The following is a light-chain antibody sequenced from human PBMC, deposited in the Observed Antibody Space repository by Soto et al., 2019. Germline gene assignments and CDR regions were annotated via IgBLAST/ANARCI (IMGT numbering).Light chain of an antibody. Sequence: EMVLTQSQGTLSLSPGERATLSCRASQSVSSSYLAWYQQQPGQAPRLLIYGASSRATGIPDRFSGSGSGTDFTLTISRLEPEDFAVYYCQQYGSSSWTFGQGTKVDI. CDR2: GAS. CDR1: QSVSSSY. V-gene: IGKV3-20*01. J-gene: IGKJ1*01. CDR3: QQYGSSSWT.